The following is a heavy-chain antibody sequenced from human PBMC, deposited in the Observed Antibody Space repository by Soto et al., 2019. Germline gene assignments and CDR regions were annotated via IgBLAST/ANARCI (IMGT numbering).Heavy chain of an antibody. Sequence: SETLSLTCNVSVDSLHSCAYYWTLIRQSPGRGLEWIGHIYHTGSTNYNPSLRSRLTISLDTSKNHFSLSLRSVNAVDTGVYYCAKSWVGDGYSHWGQGNXVTASS. CDR3: AKSWVGDGYSH. J-gene: IGHJ4*02. CDR1: VDSLHSCAYY. CDR2: IYHTGST. V-gene: IGHV4-61*03. D-gene: IGHD2-15*01.